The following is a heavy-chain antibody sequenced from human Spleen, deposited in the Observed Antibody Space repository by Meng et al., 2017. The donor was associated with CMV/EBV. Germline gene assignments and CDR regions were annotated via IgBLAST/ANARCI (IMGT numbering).Heavy chain of an antibody. Sequence: GGSLKISCAASGFTFKKYAMSWVRQAPGKGLEWVSGISGRGGSIYYADSVKGRLTISRDNSKNTLYLQMNSLRVEDTAVYYCAKGRFLEWLLGTSTNYFDYWGQGTLVTVSS. CDR1: GFTFKKYA. J-gene: IGHJ4*02. D-gene: IGHD3-3*01. V-gene: IGHV3-23*01. CDR2: ISGRGGSI. CDR3: AKGRFLEWLLGTSTNYFDY.